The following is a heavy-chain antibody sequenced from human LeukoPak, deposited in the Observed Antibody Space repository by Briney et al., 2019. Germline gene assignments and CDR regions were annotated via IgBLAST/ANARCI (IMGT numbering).Heavy chain of an antibody. J-gene: IGHJ4*02. CDR2: IYYSGST. D-gene: IGHD2-8*01. CDR1: GGSISSSSYY. CDR3: ARGRGYCTNGVCYTRGWYFDY. V-gene: IGHV4-39*01. Sequence: SETLSLTCTVSGGSISSSSYYWGWIRQPPGKGLEWSGSIYYSGSTYYNPSLKSRVTISVDTSKNQFSLKLSSVTAADTAVYYCARGRGYCTNGVCYTRGWYFDYWGQGTLVTVSS.